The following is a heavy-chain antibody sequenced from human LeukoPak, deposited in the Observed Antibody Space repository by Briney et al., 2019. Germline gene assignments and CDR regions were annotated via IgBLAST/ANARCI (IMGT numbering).Heavy chain of an antibody. J-gene: IGHJ4*02. CDR3: AKDPTYYDILTGYFFPSFDY. Sequence: GGSLRLSCAASGFTFSGYAMSWVRQAPGKGLEWVSAISGSGGSTYYADSVKGRFTISRDNSKNTLYLQMNSLRAEDTAVYYCAKDPTYYDILTGYFFPSFDYWGQGTLVTVSS. CDR1: GFTFSGYA. V-gene: IGHV3-23*01. D-gene: IGHD3-9*01. CDR2: ISGSGGST.